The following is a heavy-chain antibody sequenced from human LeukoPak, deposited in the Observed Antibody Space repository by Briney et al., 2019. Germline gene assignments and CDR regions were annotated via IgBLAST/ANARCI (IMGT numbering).Heavy chain of an antibody. J-gene: IGHJ4*02. CDR1: GFTVSSNY. CDR3: ARDQWELYFDY. V-gene: IGHV3-53*01. CDR2: IYSGGST. D-gene: IGHD1-26*01. Sequence: GGSLRLSCAASGFTVSSNYMSWVRQAPGKGLEWVSVIYSGGSTYYADSVKGRFTISRDNSKNTLYLQMNSLRAEDTAVYYCARDQWELYFDYWGQGTLVTVSS.